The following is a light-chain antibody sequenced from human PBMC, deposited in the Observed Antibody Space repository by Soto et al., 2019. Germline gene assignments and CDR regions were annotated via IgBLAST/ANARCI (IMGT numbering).Light chain of an antibody. CDR1: SSDVGGYNY. V-gene: IGLV2-8*01. Sequence: QSALTQPPSASGSPGQSVAISCTGTSSDVGGYNYVSWYQQHPGKAPKLMIYEVTKRPSGVPDRFSGSKSGNTASLTVSGLQTEDEADYYCSSYTITSTVLFGGGTKLTVL. CDR3: SSYTITSTVL. CDR2: EVT. J-gene: IGLJ2*01.